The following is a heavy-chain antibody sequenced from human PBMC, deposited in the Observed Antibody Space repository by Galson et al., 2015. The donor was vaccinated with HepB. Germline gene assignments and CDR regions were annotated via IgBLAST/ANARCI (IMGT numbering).Heavy chain of an antibody. CDR2: IWYDGSNK. V-gene: IGHV3-33*08. J-gene: IGHJ4*02. Sequence: SLRLSCAASGFTFSSYGMHWVRQAPGKGLEWVAVIWYDGSNKYYADSVKGRFTISRDNSKNTLYLQMNSLRAEDTAVYYCARDGVGVTYYYGSGSPDYWGQGTLVTVSS. CDR1: GFTFSSYG. D-gene: IGHD3-10*01. CDR3: ARDGVGVTYYYGSGSPDY.